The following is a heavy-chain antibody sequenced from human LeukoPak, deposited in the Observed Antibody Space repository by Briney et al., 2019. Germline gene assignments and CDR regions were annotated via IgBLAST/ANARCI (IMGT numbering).Heavy chain of an antibody. Sequence: GGSLRLSCAASGITFGSYWMTWGCQAPGKGLECVANINLDGSEKHYVDSVKGRFTISRDNAKNSLSREMNSLRAEDTAGYSVSRGWMAVSCSYEYWGQGTLVTVSS. CDR3: SRGWMAVSCSYEY. CDR2: INLDGSEK. CDR1: GITFGSYW. V-gene: IGHV3-7*05. J-gene: IGHJ4*02. D-gene: IGHD6-19*01.